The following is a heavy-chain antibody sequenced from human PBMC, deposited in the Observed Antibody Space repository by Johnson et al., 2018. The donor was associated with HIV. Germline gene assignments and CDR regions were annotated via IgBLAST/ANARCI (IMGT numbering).Heavy chain of an antibody. Sequence: VQLVESGGGVVQPGRSLRLSCAASGFTFSSYAMHWVRQAPGKRLAWAAVISYDGSNKYYADAVMGRFTISRDTSKNTLYLQMNSLRGDDTAVYYCTRVSSTSWALDIGGQGTLVTVSS. D-gene: IGHD2-15*01. CDR3: TRVSSTSWALDI. CDR2: ISYDGSNK. CDR1: GFTFSSYA. V-gene: IGHV3-30*14. J-gene: IGHJ3*02.